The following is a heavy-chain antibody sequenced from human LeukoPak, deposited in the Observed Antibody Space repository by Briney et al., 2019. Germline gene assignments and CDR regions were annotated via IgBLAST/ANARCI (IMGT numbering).Heavy chain of an antibody. CDR1: GFTFSSYA. V-gene: IGHV3-21*01. D-gene: IGHD6-13*01. J-gene: IGHJ4*02. Sequence: GGSLRLSCAASGFTFSSYAMSWVRQAPGKGLEWVSSISSSSSYIYYADSVKGRFTISRDNSKNTLYLQMNSLRAEDTAVYYCARDRRIAAAGATFDYWGQGTLVTVSS. CDR3: ARDRRIAAAGATFDY. CDR2: ISSSSSYI.